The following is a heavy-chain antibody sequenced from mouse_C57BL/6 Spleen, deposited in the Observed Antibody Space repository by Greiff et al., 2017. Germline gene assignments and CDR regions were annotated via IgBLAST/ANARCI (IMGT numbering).Heavy chain of an antibody. CDR2: INPNNGGT. J-gene: IGHJ1*03. CDR1: GYTFTDYY. D-gene: IGHD1-1*01. V-gene: IGHV1-26*01. CDR3: AVYGSTYGLYFDV. Sequence: EVQLQQSGPELVKPGASVKISCKASGYTFTDYYMNWVKQSHGKSLEWIGDINPNNGGTSYNQKFKGKATLTVDKSSSTAYMELRSLTSEDSAVYYFAVYGSTYGLYFDVWGTGTTVTVAS.